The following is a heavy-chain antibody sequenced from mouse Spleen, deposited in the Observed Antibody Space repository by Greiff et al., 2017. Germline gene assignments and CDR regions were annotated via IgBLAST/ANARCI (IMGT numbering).Heavy chain of an antibody. CDR3: ARDGDGYYVDYAMDY. V-gene: IGHV1-82*01. CDR2: IYPGDGDT. CDR1: GYAFSSSW. Sequence: VHLVESGPELVKPGASVKISCKASGYAFSSSWMNWVKQRPGKGLEWIGRIYPGDGDTNYNGKFKGKATLTADKSSSTAYMQLSSLTSEDSAVYFCARDGDGYYVDYAMDYWGQGTSVTVSS. J-gene: IGHJ4*01. D-gene: IGHD2-3*01.